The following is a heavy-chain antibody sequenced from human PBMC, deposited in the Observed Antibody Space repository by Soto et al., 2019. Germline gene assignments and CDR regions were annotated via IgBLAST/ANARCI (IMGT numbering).Heavy chain of an antibody. CDR2: IYYSGST. Sequence: SETLSLTCTLAGGSISSGDYYWSWIRQPPGKGLEWIGYIYYSGSTYYNPSLKSRVTRSVDTSKNQFSLKLSSVTAADTAVYYCARDRVITGTIYGMDVWGQGTTVTVSS. CDR1: GGSISSGDYY. J-gene: IGHJ6*02. V-gene: IGHV4-30-4*01. CDR3: ARDRVITGTIYGMDV. D-gene: IGHD1-20*01.